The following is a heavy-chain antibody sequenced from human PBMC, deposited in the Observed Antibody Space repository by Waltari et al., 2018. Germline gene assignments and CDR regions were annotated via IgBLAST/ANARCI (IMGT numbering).Heavy chain of an antibody. V-gene: IGHV4-59*01. CDR1: GGSISSYY. Sequence: QVQLQESGPGLVKPSETLSLTSTVSGGSISSYYWSWIRQPPGKGLEWIGYIYYSGSTNYNPSLKSRVTISVDTSKNQFSLKLSSVTAADTAVYYCARGYTMVQGDPCDAFDIWGQGTMVTVSS. D-gene: IGHD3-10*01. CDR2: IYYSGST. J-gene: IGHJ3*02. CDR3: ARGYTMVQGDPCDAFDI.